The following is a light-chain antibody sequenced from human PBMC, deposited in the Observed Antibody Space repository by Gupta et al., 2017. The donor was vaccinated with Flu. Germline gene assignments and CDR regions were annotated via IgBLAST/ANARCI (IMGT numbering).Light chain of an antibody. J-gene: IGKJ2*01. Sequence: PSSLSASVGDRVTITCQASQDISNYLNWYQQKPGKAPKLLIYDASNWETGVPSRFSGSGSGTDFTFTISSLQPEDIATYYCQQYDNLPRTFGQGTKLEIK. CDR2: DAS. V-gene: IGKV1-33*01. CDR3: QQYDNLPRT. CDR1: QDISNY.